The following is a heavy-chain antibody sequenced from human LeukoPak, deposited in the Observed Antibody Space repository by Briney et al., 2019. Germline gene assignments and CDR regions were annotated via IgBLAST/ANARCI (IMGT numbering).Heavy chain of an antibody. CDR3: ARHLADFWSGDDAFDI. J-gene: IGHJ3*02. D-gene: IGHD3-3*01. Sequence: PSETLSLTCTVSGGSISSSSYYWGWIRQPPGKGLEWIGSIYYSGSTHYNPSLKSRVTISVDTSKNQFSLKLSSVTAADTAVYYCARHLADFWSGDDAFDIWGQGTMVTVSS. CDR1: GGSISSSSYY. V-gene: IGHV4-39*01. CDR2: IYYSGST.